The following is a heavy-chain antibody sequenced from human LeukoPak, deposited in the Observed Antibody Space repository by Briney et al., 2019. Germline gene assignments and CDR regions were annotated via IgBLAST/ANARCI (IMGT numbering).Heavy chain of an antibody. Sequence: GGSRRLSCSASGFTFTDYWMTWVRQAPGKGMEWVANINPDGSEKWYVDSVRGRFTISRDNARNSLYLQMNGLRADDTAFYYCARGVGTANYYAYWGQGTLVTVSS. V-gene: IGHV3-7*01. CDR2: INPDGSEK. CDR1: GFTFTDYW. D-gene: IGHD2-8*02. CDR3: ARGVGTANYYAY. J-gene: IGHJ4*02.